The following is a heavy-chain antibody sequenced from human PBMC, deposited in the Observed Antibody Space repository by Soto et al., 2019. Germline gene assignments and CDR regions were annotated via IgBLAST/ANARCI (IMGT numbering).Heavy chain of an antibody. V-gene: IGHV1-69*01. CDR3: ARDGGSGSYDYYYGMDV. J-gene: IGHJ6*02. CDR1: GGTFSSYA. Sequence: QVQLVQSGAEVKKPGSSVKVSCKASGGTFSSYAISWVRQAPGQGLEWMGGIIPIFGTANYAQKFQGRVTITADESTSTAYMELSSLRSEDTAVYYCARDGGSGSYDYYYGMDVWGQGTTVTVSS. CDR2: IIPIFGTA. D-gene: IGHD1-26*01.